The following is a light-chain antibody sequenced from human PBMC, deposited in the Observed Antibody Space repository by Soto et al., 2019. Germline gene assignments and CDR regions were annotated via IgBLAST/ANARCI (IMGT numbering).Light chain of an antibody. CDR3: CSCISSTVV. CDR1: SSDIGSYNY. J-gene: IGLJ2*01. V-gene: IGLV2-14*01. Sequence: QSVLTQPASVSGSPGQSVTISCTGTSSDIGSYNYVSWYQQHPGKAPKLMIYDVSQWPSGVSNRFSGSKSGNTAPLTISGHGDEDDYDYCCCSCISSTVVFGGGTKVTVL. CDR2: DVS.